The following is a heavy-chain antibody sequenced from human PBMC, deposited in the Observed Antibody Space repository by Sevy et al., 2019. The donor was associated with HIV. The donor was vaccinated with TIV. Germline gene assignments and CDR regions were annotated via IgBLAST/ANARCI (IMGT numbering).Heavy chain of an antibody. CDR2: IRYDGSNK. V-gene: IGHV3-33*04. D-gene: IGHD3-3*01. J-gene: IGHJ6*02. Sequence: GGCLRLSCAASGFTLSSYGMHWVRQAPGKGLEWVAVIRYDGSNKYYADSVKGRFTSSRDNSKNTLYLQMNSLRAEDMAVCYCARDRLGITISAEWGGGMDVWGQGTTVTVSS. CDR1: GFTLSSYG. CDR3: ARDRLGITISAEWGGGMDV.